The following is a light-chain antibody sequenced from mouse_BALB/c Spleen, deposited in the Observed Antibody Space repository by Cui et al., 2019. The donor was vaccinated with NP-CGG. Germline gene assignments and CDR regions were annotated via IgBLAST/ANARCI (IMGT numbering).Light chain of an antibody. CDR3: ALWFSNHWV. V-gene: IGLV1*01. J-gene: IGLJ1*01. CDR2: GTN. Sequence: QAVVTQVSAPTTSPGETVKLSCRSSTGAVTTRNYANWVQEKPDHLFTGLIGGTNNRAPGVPARFSGSLIGDKAALTITGAQTEDEAIYFCALWFSNHWVFGGGTKLTVL. CDR1: TGAVTTRNY.